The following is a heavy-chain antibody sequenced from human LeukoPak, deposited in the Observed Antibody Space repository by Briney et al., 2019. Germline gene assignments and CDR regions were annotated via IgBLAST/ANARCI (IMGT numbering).Heavy chain of an antibody. J-gene: IGHJ4*02. D-gene: IGHD3-22*01. CDR2: IWYDGSNK. Sequence: PGRSLRLSCAASGLTFSSYGMHWVRQAPGKGLEWVAVIWYDGSNKYYADSVKGRFTISRDNSKNTLYLQMNSLRAEDTAVYYCARDYRNYYDSSGYYDYWGQGTLVTVSS. CDR3: ARDYRNYYDSSGYYDY. CDR1: GLTFSSYG. V-gene: IGHV3-33*01.